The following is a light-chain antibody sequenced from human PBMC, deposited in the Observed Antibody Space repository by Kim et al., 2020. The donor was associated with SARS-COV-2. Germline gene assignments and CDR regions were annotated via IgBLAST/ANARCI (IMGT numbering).Light chain of an antibody. CDR1: SLRSYY. Sequence: VALGQTVRITCQGDSLRSYYATWYKQKPGQAPILVIYGKNNRPSGTPDRFSGASSGNTASLSITGTQAGDEADYYCNTRDSNDNVIFGGGTQLTVL. CDR2: GKN. J-gene: IGLJ2*01. V-gene: IGLV3-19*01. CDR3: NTRDSNDNVI.